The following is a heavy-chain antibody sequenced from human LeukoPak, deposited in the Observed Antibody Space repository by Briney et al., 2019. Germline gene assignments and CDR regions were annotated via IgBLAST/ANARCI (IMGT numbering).Heavy chain of an antibody. CDR1: GYSISSGYY. V-gene: IGHV4-38-2*02. J-gene: IGHJ5*02. Sequence: SETLSLTCTVSGYSISSGYYWGWIRQPPGKGLEWIGSIYHSGSTYYNPSLKSRVTISVDTSKNQFSLKLSSVTAADTAVYYCARGGPRRRVDPWGRGTLVTVSS. CDR2: IYHSGST. CDR3: ARGGPRRRVDP.